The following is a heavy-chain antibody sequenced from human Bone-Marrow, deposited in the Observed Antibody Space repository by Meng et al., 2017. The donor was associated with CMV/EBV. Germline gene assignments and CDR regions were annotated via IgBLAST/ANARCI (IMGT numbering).Heavy chain of an antibody. CDR1: GGTFSSYA. Sequence: SVKVSCKASGGTFSSYAISWVRQAPGQGLEWMGGIIPILGIANYAQKFQGRVTITADTSTSTAYMELRSLRSDDTAVYYCARDGFMITFGGASAYWGQGTLVTVYS. V-gene: IGHV1-69*10. D-gene: IGHD3-16*01. CDR3: ARDGFMITFGGASAY. CDR2: IIPILGIA. J-gene: IGHJ4*02.